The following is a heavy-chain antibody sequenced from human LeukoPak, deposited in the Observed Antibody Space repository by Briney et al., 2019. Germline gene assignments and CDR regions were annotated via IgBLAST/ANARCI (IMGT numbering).Heavy chain of an antibody. J-gene: IGHJ4*02. CDR2: IYYSGST. Sequence: SQTLSLTCTVSAGSISSSSYYWGWIREPPGKVLEWIGTIYYSGSTYYKPSLKSRVTISVDPSKNTFYLKLTAVTAPDSAAYYCASYRSGYADYWGQGTLVTVSS. CDR3: ASYRSGYADY. CDR1: AGSISSSSYY. V-gene: IGHV4-39*01. D-gene: IGHD3-22*01.